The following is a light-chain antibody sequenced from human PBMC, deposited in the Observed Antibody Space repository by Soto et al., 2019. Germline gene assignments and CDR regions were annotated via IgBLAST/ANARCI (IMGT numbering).Light chain of an antibody. J-gene: IGLJ2*01. CDR2: DVS. Sequence: QSALTQPASVSGSPGQSITISCTGTSSDVGGYNYVSWYQQHPGKGPKLMIYDVSHRPSGVSNRFSGSKSGNTASLAISGLLAEDEADYYCTSYTSSSTLVFGGGTMLTVL. CDR1: SSDVGGYNY. CDR3: TSYTSSSTLV. V-gene: IGLV2-14*03.